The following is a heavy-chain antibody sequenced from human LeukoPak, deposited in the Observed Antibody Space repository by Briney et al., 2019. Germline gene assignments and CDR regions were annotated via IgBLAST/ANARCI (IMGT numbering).Heavy chain of an antibody. CDR2: IYYSGST. D-gene: IGHD3-22*01. J-gene: IGHJ3*02. Sequence: SETLSLTCTVSGGSISSGDYYWSWLRQPPGKGLEWIGYIYYSGSTYYNPSLKSRVTISVDTSKNQFSLKLSSVTAADTAVYYCASSPGYYDSSGSSGVFDIWGQGTMVTVSS. CDR3: ASSPGYYDSSGSSGVFDI. V-gene: IGHV4-30-4*01. CDR1: GGSISSGDYY.